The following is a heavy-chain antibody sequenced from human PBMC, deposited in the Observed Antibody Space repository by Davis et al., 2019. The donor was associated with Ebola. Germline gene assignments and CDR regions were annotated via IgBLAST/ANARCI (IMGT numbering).Heavy chain of an antibody. Sequence: ASVKVSCKAPGYIFSNYDINWVRQASGQGLEWMGRVNPYSGHTGYVEKFKGRVTMTGDPSISTAYMELSSLTIDDTAVYYCARGYSPKCRGGDCVNDFWGQGTLVTVST. V-gene: IGHV1-8*01. CDR1: GYIFSNYD. CDR3: ARGYSPKCRGGDCVNDF. CDR2: VNPYSGHT. J-gene: IGHJ4*02. D-gene: IGHD2-21*02.